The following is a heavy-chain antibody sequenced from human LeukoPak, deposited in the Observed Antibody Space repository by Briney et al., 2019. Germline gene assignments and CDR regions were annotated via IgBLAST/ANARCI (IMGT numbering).Heavy chain of an antibody. J-gene: IGHJ4*02. CDR2: IIPIFGTA. Sequence: SVKVSCKASGGTFSSYAISWVRQAPGQGLEWMGRIIPIFGTASYAQKFQGRVTITTDESTSTAYMELSSLRSEDTAVYYCARDTLWIHSAGYYFDYWGQGTLVTVSS. V-gene: IGHV1-69*05. D-gene: IGHD5-18*01. CDR1: GGTFSSYA. CDR3: ARDTLWIHSAGYYFDY.